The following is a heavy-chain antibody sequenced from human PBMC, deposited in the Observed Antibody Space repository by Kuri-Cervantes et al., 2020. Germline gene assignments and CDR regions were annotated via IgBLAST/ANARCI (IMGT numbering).Heavy chain of an antibody. CDR3: ARGGKHNVLTGFPVIRHYGMDV. J-gene: IGHJ6*02. D-gene: IGHD3-9*01. Sequence: GGSLRLSCAASGFTFSSYGMHWVRQAPGKGLEWVAVISYDGSNKYYADSVKGRFTISRDNSKNTLYLQMNSLRGEDTAVYYCARGGKHNVLTGFPVIRHYGMDVWGQGTTVTVSS. V-gene: IGHV3-30*03. CDR1: GFTFSSYG. CDR2: ISYDGSNK.